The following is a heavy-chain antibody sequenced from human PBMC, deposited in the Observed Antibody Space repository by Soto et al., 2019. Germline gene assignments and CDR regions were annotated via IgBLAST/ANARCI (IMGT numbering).Heavy chain of an antibody. J-gene: IGHJ4*02. V-gene: IGHV4-39*02. CDR1: GGSISSSSHY. CDR2: IYYNGNT. CDR3: ARDLMVRGVTPYYFDY. D-gene: IGHD3-10*01. Sequence: PSETLSLTCTVSGGSISSSSHYWGWIRQPPGKGLEWIGSIYYNGNTYYSPSLKSRVTISVDTSKNQSSLKLSSVTAADTAVYYCARDLMVRGVTPYYFDYWGQGTLVTVSS.